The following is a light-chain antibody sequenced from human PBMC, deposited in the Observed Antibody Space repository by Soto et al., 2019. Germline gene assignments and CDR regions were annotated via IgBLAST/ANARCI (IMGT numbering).Light chain of an antibody. CDR2: GTS. CDR3: QHYGDSSWT. V-gene: IGKV3-20*01. J-gene: IGKJ1*01. CDR1: RSVSDTL. Sequence: EIVLTQSPGTLSLSPGERATLSCRADRSVSDTLLTWFQQKPVQAPRLLIFGTSNRAPGIPDRFSGSGSGTDFTLTISRLEPDDFAVYYCQHYGDSSWTFGQGTKVEIK.